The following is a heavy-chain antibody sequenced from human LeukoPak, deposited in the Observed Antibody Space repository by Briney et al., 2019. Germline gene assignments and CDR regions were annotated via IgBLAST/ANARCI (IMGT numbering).Heavy chain of an antibody. CDR1: GFTFSSYA. Sequence: PGGSLRLSCAASGFTFSSYAMHWVRQAPGKGLEWVAVISYDGSNKYYADSVKGRFTISRDNSKNTLYLQMNSLRAEDTAVYYCAREPEHKWELSYGIDVWGQGTTVTVSS. CDR2: ISYDGSNK. CDR3: AREPEHKWELSYGIDV. D-gene: IGHD1-26*01. J-gene: IGHJ6*02. V-gene: IGHV3-30*14.